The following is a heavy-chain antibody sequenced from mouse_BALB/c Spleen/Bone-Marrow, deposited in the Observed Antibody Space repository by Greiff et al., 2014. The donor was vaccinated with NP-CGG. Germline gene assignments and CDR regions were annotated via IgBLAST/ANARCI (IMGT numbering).Heavy chain of an antibody. Sequence: EVKLVESGPDLVKPGASVKISCKASGYSFTGYYMHWVKQSHVKSLEWIGRINPYNGATTYNQNFKDKASSTVDKSSSTAYMELHSLTSGDSAVYYCARSWDYWGQGTTLTVSS. V-gene: IGHV1-31*01. CDR3: ARSWDY. CDR2: INPYNGAT. D-gene: IGHD4-1*01. CDR1: GYSFTGYY. J-gene: IGHJ2*01.